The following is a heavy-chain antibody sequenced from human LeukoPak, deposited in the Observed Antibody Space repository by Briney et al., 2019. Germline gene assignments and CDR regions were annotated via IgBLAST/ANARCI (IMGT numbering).Heavy chain of an antibody. J-gene: IGHJ5*02. CDR1: GYTFTSYD. Sequence: ASVKVSCKASGYTFTSYDINWVRQATGQGLEWMGWMNPNSGNTGYAQKFQGRVTTTRNTSIGTAYMELSSLRSEDTAVYYCARGRIARNWFDPWGQGTLVTVSS. V-gene: IGHV1-8*01. CDR2: MNPNSGNT. CDR3: ARGRIARNWFDP. D-gene: IGHD2-15*01.